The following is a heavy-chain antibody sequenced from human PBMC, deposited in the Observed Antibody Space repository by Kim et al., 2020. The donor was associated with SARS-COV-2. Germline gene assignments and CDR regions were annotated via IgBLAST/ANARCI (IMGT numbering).Heavy chain of an antibody. Sequence: GGSLRLSCAASGFTFNNYAMSWVRQAPGKGLEWDSTISGSGAPTYYADSVKGRFTISRDDSKNTLHLQMNSLRAEDTAVYYCAKASSRGASSTYFDYWG. D-gene: IGHD1-26*01. CDR2: ISGSGAPT. J-gene: IGHJ4*01. CDR1: GFTFNNYA. CDR3: AKASSRGASSTYFDY. V-gene: IGHV3-23*01.